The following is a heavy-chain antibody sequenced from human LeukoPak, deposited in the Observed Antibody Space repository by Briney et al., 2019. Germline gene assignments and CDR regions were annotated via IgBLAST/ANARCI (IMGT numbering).Heavy chain of an antibody. CDR3: ARHSGGPNYLSDF. Sequence: GESLKISCKGSGYSFTSHWIAWVRQMPGKGLEWMGSIYPGDSDTRYSPSFQGQVNILADKSISTAYLQWSSLKASDTATYYCARHSGGPNYLSDFWGQGTLVTVSS. D-gene: IGHD3-10*01. V-gene: IGHV5-51*01. CDR1: GYSFTSHW. CDR2: IYPGDSDT. J-gene: IGHJ4*02.